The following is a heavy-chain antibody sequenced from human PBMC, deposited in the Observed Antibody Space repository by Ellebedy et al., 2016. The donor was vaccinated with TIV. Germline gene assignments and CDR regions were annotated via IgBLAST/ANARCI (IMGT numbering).Heavy chain of an antibody. CDR3: ARHIVVPTPGFEY. D-gene: IGHD1-26*01. CDR2: IYYTIGSS. V-gene: IGHV4-59*08. J-gene: IGHJ4*02. Sequence: SETLSLTCTVSGSSISDYYWTWIRQPPGKGLEWIGYIYYTIGSSNYSPSLKSRVTISVDPSKNQVSLKLSSVTAADTAVYYCARHIVVPTPGFEYWGQGALVTVSS. CDR1: GSSISDYY.